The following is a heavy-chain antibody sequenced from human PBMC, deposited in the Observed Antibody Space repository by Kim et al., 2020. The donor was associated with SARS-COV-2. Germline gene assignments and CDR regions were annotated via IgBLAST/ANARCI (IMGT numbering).Heavy chain of an antibody. CDR3: ASPSILSAFDF. Sequence: THYNPSLKSRVTISLDTSKNQFSLKLNSVTAADTAVYYCASPSILSAFDFWGQGAMVTVSS. D-gene: IGHD2-15*01. J-gene: IGHJ3*01. V-gene: IGHV4-31*02. CDR2: T.